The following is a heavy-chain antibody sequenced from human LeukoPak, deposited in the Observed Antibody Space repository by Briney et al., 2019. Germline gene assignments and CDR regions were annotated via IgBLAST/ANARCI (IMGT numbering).Heavy chain of an antibody. D-gene: IGHD6-19*01. V-gene: IGHV1-69*13. J-gene: IGHJ4*02. CDR2: IIPIFGTA. CDR1: GGTFSSYA. Sequence: SVKVSCKASGGTFSSYAISWVRQPPGQGLEWMGGIIPIFGTANYAQKFQGRVTITADESTSTAYMELSSLRSEDTAVYYCARDMRGIAVAGYDYWGQETLVTVSS. CDR3: ARDMRGIAVAGYDY.